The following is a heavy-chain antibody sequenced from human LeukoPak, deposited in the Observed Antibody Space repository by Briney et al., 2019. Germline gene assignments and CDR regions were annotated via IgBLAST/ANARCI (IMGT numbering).Heavy chain of an antibody. Sequence: GGSLRLSCAAYGFTLSSYEINCDRQAPGKGLEWVSYISSSGSTIYYADSVKGRFTISRDNAKNSLYLQMNSLRAEDTGVYYCARDGPLASCGGEGREYFDYWGQGTLVTVSS. D-gene: IGHD2-21*01. CDR3: ARDGPLASCGGEGREYFDY. J-gene: IGHJ4*02. CDR2: ISSSGSTI. V-gene: IGHV3-48*03. CDR1: GFTLSSYE.